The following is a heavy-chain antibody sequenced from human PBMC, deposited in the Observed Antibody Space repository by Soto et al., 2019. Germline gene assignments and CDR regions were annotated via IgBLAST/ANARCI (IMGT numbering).Heavy chain of an antibody. CDR1: GYTFTSYG. V-gene: IGHV1-18*01. CDR3: ARDRGSYALDY. D-gene: IGHD1-26*01. CDR2: ISVNNGNT. Sequence: QVQLVQSGAEVKKPGASVKVSCKASGYTFTSYGISWVRQAPGQGLEWMGWISVNNGNTNYVQKPQGRVTMTTDTSTSTGYMELRSLRSDDTAVYYCARDRGSYALDYWGQGTLVTVSS. J-gene: IGHJ4*02.